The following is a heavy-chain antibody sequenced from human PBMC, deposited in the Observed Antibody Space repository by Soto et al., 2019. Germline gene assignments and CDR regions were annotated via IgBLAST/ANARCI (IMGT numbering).Heavy chain of an antibody. CDR2: IAYDGSNK. V-gene: IGHV3-30*18. D-gene: IGHD6-6*01. Sequence: QVQLVESGGGVVQPGRSLRLSCAASGFTFSRYGMHWVRQAPGKGLEWVATIAYDGSNKYHADSVKGRFTISRDNSESTLFLQVNSLRPEDTGVYYCAKDRQLDAKYYYYGMDVWGQGTTVTVSS. CDR3: AKDRQLDAKYYYYGMDV. CDR1: GFTFSRYG. J-gene: IGHJ6*02.